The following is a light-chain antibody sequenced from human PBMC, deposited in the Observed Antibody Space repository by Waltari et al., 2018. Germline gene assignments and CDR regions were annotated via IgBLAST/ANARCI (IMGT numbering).Light chain of an antibody. J-gene: IGKJ2*01. V-gene: IGKV3-11*01. CDR3: QQRST. Sequence: EIVLTQSPATLSLSPGEGATLSCRASRSLTSYLAWYQQTPGQAPRILIFDTSSRATGIPARFSGSGSGTDFTLIISSLEPEDFGVYYCQQRSTFGQGTKLEIK. CDR2: DTS. CDR1: RSLTSY.